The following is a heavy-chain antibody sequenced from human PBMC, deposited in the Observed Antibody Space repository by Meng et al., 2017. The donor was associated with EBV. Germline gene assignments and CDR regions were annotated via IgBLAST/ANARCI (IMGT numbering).Heavy chain of an antibody. CDR2: IYWDDAK. V-gene: IGHV2-5*02. Sequence: HIYLHESGPTLVKPIQTLLLTCTFSGISLTTSGVGVGWIRQPTGKALEWLAVIYWDDAKRYSPSLKNRLTITKDTSKNQVVLTMTNMDPVDTATYFCAHSKYYSDSGGYWDYFDDWGQGTLVTVSS. CDR3: AHSKYYSDSGGYWDYFDD. D-gene: IGHD3-10*01. J-gene: IGHJ4*02. CDR1: GISLTTSGVG.